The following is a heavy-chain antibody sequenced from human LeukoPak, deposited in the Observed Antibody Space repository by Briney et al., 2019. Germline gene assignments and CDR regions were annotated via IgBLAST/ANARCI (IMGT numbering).Heavy chain of an antibody. Sequence: GGSLRLSCAASGFNPGNYWMSWVRQAPGQRLEWLANIKQDGIETYYLDSVKGRFTISRDSARNSVYLQMNSLRADETAVYFCARFIASPGPDAFDIWGXGTLVTVSS. CDR1: GFNPGNYW. CDR3: ARFIASPGPDAFDI. J-gene: IGHJ3*02. D-gene: IGHD6-13*01. V-gene: IGHV3-7*01. CDR2: IKQDGIET.